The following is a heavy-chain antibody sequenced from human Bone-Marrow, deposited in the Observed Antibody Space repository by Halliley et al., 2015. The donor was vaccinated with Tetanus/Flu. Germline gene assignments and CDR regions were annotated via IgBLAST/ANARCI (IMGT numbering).Heavy chain of an antibody. CDR1: GDSVSSYSAA. V-gene: IGHV6-1*01. CDR2: TYYRSKWYN. J-gene: IGHJ6*03. Sequence: GLVKPSQTLSLTCAISGDSVSSYSAAWNWYRQSPSRGLEWLGRTYYRSKWYNDYAVSVKGRITINPDTSKNQFSLQLNSVTPEGPAVYYCARFPSGRVLTDPNNDYYMDVWGQGTTVTVSS. CDR3: ARFPSGRVLTDPNNDYYMDV. D-gene: IGHD3-9*01.